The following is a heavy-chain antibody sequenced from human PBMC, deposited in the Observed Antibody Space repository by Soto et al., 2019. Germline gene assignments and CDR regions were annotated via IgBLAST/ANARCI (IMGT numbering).Heavy chain of an antibody. V-gene: IGHV4-39*02. CDR3: ARAIHYDYPAEEWFGP. D-gene: IGHD3-3*01. CDR1: GDSISRSSYF. J-gene: IGHJ5*02. Sequence: QVRLQESGPGLVKPSETLSLNCTVSGDSISRSSYFWAWIRPSPGKGLEWIATIAYNVRTYYNPSHQSRVQTSVDTSKNQFSHKLPSVTAADTAIYYCARAIHYDYPAEEWFGPWGQWNQVSVSS. CDR2: IAYNVRT.